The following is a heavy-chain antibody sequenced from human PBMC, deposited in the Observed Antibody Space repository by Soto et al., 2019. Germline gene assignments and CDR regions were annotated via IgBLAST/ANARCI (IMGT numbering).Heavy chain of an antibody. J-gene: IGHJ4*02. CDR2: IIPIFGTA. V-gene: IGHV1-69*13. Sequence: ASVKVSCKASGGTFSSYAISWVRQAPGQGLEWMGGIIPIFGTANYAQKFQGRVTITADESTSTAYMELSSLRSEDTAVYYCARGVLTGYYTARHRYYFDYWGQGTLVTVYS. CDR1: GGTFSSYA. D-gene: IGHD3-9*01. CDR3: ARGVLTGYYTARHRYYFDY.